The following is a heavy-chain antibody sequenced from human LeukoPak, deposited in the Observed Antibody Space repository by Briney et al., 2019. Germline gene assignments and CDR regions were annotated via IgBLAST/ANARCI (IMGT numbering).Heavy chain of an antibody. CDR3: AKGPYSSSWYWFDP. CDR1: GFTFSSYS. Sequence: GGSLRLSCAASGFTFSSYSMNWVRQAPGKGLEWVSSISSSSSYIYYANSVKGRFTISRDNAKNSLYLQMNSLRAEDTAVYYCAKGPYSSSWYWFDPWGQGTLVTVSS. V-gene: IGHV3-21*01. CDR2: ISSSSSYI. D-gene: IGHD6-13*01. J-gene: IGHJ5*02.